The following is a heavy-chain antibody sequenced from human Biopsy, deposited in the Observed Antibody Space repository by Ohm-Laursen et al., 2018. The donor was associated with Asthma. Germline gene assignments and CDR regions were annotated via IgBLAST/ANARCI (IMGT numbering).Heavy chain of an antibody. D-gene: IGHD1-14*01. Sequence: TQTLTLTCSFSGFSLSSSGANVNWIRQTPGKALEWLARIDWEEDKFYSTSLRTRLTISKGSSEDQVVLTMTNMGPVDTATYYCTRHNDYWGPGILVTVSS. CDR2: IDWEEDK. CDR1: GFSLSSSGAN. CDR3: TRHNDY. V-gene: IGHV2-70*04. J-gene: IGHJ4*01.